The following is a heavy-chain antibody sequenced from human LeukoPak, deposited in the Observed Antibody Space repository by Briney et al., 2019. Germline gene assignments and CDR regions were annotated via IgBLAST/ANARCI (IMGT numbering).Heavy chain of an antibody. CDR3: ARLVRAIANKGDYFDY. J-gene: IGHJ4*02. Sequence: YWSWIRQHPGKGLEWMGIIYPGDSDTRYSPSFQGQVTISADKSISTAYLQWSSLKASDTAMYYCARLVRAIANKGDYFDYWGQGTLVTVSS. CDR1: YW. CDR2: IYPGDSDT. D-gene: IGHD6-13*01. V-gene: IGHV5-51*01.